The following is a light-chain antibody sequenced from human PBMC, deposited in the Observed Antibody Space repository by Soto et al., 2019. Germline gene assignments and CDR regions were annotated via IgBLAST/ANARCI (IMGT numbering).Light chain of an antibody. Sequence: LPQSPGTLPFPPAERVTLSWRASQSVSSSYLAWYQQKPGQAPRLLIYGASSRATGIPDRFSGSGSGTDFTLTISRLEPEDFALYYCHQYDNSPRTFGGGTKVDIK. CDR1: QSVSSSY. CDR2: GAS. CDR3: HQYDNSPRT. V-gene: IGKV3-20*01. J-gene: IGKJ4*01.